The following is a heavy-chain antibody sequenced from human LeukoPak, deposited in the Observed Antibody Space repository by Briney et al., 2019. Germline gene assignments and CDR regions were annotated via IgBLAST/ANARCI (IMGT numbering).Heavy chain of an antibody. Sequence: PGGSLRPSCAASGFTFSSYDMHWVRQATGKGLEWVSAIGTAGDTYYPGSVKGRFTISRENAKNSLYLQMNSLRAGDTAVYYCARGSPGPTGYYFDYWGQGTLVTASS. V-gene: IGHV3-13*01. CDR2: IGTAGDT. CDR1: GFTFSSYD. CDR3: ARGSPGPTGYYFDY. J-gene: IGHJ4*02.